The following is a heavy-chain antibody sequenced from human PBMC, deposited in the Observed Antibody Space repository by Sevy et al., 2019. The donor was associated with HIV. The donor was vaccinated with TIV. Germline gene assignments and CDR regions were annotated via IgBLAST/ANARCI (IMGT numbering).Heavy chain of an antibody. D-gene: IGHD3-22*01. J-gene: IGHJ3*02. V-gene: IGHV3-21*01. Sequence: GGSLRLSCAASGFTISSYSMNWVRQAPGKGLEWVSSISSSSSYIYYADSVKGRFTISRDNAKNSLYLQMNSLRAEDTAVYYCARVHYYDSSGYYYRSYDAFDIWGQGTMVTVSS. CDR1: GFTISSYS. CDR2: ISSSSSYI. CDR3: ARVHYYDSSGYYYRSYDAFDI.